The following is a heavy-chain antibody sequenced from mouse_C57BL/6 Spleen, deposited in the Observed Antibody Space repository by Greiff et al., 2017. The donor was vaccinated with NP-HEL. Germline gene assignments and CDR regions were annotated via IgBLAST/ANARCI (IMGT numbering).Heavy chain of an antibody. Sequence: EVKLVESGGGLVKPGGSLKLSCAASGFTFSDYGMHWVRQAPEKGLEWVAYISSGSSTIYYADTVKARFTISRDNAKNTLFLQMTSLRSEDTAMYYYARSPLFITTVVAPMDYWGQGTSVTVSS. J-gene: IGHJ4*01. CDR2: ISSGSSTI. D-gene: IGHD1-1*01. CDR3: ARSPLFITTVVAPMDY. CDR1: GFTFSDYG. V-gene: IGHV5-17*01.